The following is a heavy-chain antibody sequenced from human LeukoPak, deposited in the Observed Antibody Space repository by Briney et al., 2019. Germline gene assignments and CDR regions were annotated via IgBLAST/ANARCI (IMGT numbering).Heavy chain of an antibody. Sequence: QPGGSLRLSCAASGFTFSTYEMNWVRQAPGKGLEWVSYISSSGSTIYYADSVKGRFTISRDNAKNSLYLQMNSLRAEDTAVYYCARSSGWYTGFDFWGQGTLVTVSS. CDR3: ARSSGWYTGFDF. J-gene: IGHJ4*02. CDR2: ISSSGSTI. CDR1: GFTFSTYE. V-gene: IGHV3-48*03. D-gene: IGHD6-19*01.